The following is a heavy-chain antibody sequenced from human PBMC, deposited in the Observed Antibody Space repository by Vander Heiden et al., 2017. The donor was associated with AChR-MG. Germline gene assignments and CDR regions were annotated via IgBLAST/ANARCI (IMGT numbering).Heavy chain of an antibody. CDR3: ARMFDDAFDI. V-gene: IGHV3-33*01. Sequence: QVQLVASGGGVVQPGRSLRLSCAAYGFTFSYFGMHWVRQAPGKGLEWVAVLWYDGSNKYYADSVKGRFTISRDNSKNTLYLQMNSLRAEDTAVYYCARMFDDAFDIWGQGTMVTVSS. J-gene: IGHJ3*02. D-gene: IGHD3-10*02. CDR2: LWYDGSNK. CDR1: GFTFSYFG.